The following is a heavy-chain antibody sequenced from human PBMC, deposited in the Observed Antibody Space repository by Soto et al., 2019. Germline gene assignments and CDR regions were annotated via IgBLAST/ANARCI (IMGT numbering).Heavy chain of an antibody. D-gene: IGHD3-10*01. CDR3: ARTRITMVRGVKGTWFDP. CDR2: IYYSGYT. J-gene: IGHJ5*02. Sequence: SETLSLTCTVSGGSISSSSYYWGWIRQPPGKGLEWIGSIYYSGYTYYNPSLKSRVTISVDTSKNQFSLRLSSVTAADTAVYYCARTRITMVRGVKGTWFDPWGQGTLVTVSS. CDR1: GGSISSSSYY. V-gene: IGHV4-39*07.